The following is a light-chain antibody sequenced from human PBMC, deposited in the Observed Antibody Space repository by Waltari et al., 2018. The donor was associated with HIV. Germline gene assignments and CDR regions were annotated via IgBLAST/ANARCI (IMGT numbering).Light chain of an antibody. CDR2: DVN. CDR3: SSYAGGSNFV. J-gene: IGLJ1*01. Sequence: QSALTQPPSASGSAGQSVTISCTGGSDDVGRYDYVSWSQQHPGTAPKVIIYDVNERPSGVPDRFSGFKSGNTASLTVSGLQAEDEADYYCSSYAGGSNFVFGTGTKVTVV. CDR1: SDDVGRYDY. V-gene: IGLV2-8*01.